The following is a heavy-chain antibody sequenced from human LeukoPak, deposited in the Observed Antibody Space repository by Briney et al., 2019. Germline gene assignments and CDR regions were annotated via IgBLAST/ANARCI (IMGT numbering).Heavy chain of an antibody. CDR3: ARDFRAVAGRGAFDI. Sequence: ASVKVSCKASGYTFTSYDINWVRQATGQGPEWMGWMNPNSGNTGYARKFQGRVIMTRNTSISTAYMDLSSLKSEDTAVYYCARDFRAVAGRGAFDIWGQGTMVTVSS. V-gene: IGHV1-8*01. J-gene: IGHJ3*02. CDR1: GYTFTSYD. CDR2: MNPNSGNT. D-gene: IGHD6-19*01.